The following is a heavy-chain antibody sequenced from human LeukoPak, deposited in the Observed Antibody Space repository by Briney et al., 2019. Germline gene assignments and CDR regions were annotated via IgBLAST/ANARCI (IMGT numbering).Heavy chain of an antibody. Sequence: GGSLRLSCAASGFTFSSYAMHWVRQAPGKGLEWVAVISYDGSNKYYAESMKGRFTISRDNSKSTLYLQMNSLRVEDTAVYYCTKVRSGSSSWALRVFDYWGQGALVTVSS. J-gene: IGHJ4*02. D-gene: IGHD6-13*01. CDR1: GFTFSSYA. CDR3: TKVRSGSSSWALRVFDY. CDR2: ISYDGSNK. V-gene: IGHV3-30-3*01.